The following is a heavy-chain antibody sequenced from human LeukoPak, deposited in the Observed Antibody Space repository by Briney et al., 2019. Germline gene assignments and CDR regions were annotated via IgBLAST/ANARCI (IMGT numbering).Heavy chain of an antibody. D-gene: IGHD1-7*01. CDR2: ISAYNGNT. CDR3: AREKLLGLHWFDP. V-gene: IGHV1-18*04. J-gene: IGHJ5*02. CDR1: GYTFTSYY. Sequence: ASVKVSYKASGYTFTSYYMHWVRQAPGQGLEWMGWISAYNGNTNYAQKLQGRVTMTTDTSTSTAYMELRSLRSDDTAVYYCAREKLLGLHWFDPWGQGTLVTVSS.